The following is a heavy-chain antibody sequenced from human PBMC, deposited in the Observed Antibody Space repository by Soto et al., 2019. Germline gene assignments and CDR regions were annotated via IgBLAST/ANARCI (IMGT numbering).Heavy chain of an antibody. CDR2: IHHSGST. V-gene: IGHV4-4*02. Sequence: QVQLQESGPGLVKPSGTLSLTCAVSGGSISSSNWWSWVRQSPGKGLEWIGEIHHSGSTNYNPSLKSRVTTSVDKSQNQFSLKLSSVTAADTAVYYCASTYSSDTSGYYSLGDWGQGTPVTVSS. CDR3: ASTYSSDTSGYYSLGD. D-gene: IGHD3-22*01. CDR1: GGSISSSNW. J-gene: IGHJ4*02.